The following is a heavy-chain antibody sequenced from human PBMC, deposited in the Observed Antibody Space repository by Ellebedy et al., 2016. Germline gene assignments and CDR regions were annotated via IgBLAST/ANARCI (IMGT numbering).Heavy chain of an antibody. CDR2: ISYSPGLI. CDR1: GFTFSRYS. CDR3: AREVGGHYYGSGAYDS. J-gene: IGHJ4*02. Sequence: ETLSLXXAASGFTFSRYSMNWVRQAPGKGLEWVSYISYSPGLIYYADSVKGRFTISRDNAKNSVYLQMNSLRAEDTAVYYCAREVGGHYYGSGAYDSWGQGTLVTVSS. D-gene: IGHD3-10*01. V-gene: IGHV3-48*04.